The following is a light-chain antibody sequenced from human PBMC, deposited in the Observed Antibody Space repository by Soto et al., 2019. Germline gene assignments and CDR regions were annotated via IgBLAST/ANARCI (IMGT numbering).Light chain of an antibody. V-gene: IGLV2-23*01. Sequence: QSALTQPASVSGSPGQSITISCTGTSSDVGSYNLVSWYQQHPGKAPKLMIYEGSKRPSGVSNRFSGSKSGNTASLTISGLQAEDEADYYCCSYAGSSTLYVFGTGTQVTVL. CDR2: EGS. CDR3: CSYAGSSTLYV. J-gene: IGLJ1*01. CDR1: SSDVGSYNL.